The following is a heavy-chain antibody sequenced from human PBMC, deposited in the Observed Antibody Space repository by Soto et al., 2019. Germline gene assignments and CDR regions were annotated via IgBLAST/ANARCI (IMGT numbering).Heavy chain of an antibody. J-gene: IGHJ4*02. CDR3: AGGWFGELLTVGRFDY. V-gene: IGHV4-59*01. CDR2: IYYSGST. Sequence: HSETLSLTCTVSGGSMSSYYWSWSRQPPGKGLEWIGYIYYSGSTNYNPSLKSRVTISVDTSKNQFSLKLSSVTAADTAVYYCAGGWFGELLTVGRFDYWGQGTLVTVSS. D-gene: IGHD3-10*01. CDR1: GGSMSSYY.